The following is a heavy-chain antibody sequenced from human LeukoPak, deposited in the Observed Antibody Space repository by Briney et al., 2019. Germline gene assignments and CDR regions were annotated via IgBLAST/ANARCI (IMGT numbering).Heavy chain of an antibody. CDR3: AKNGGGQCYSHLDS. Sequence: GGSLRLSCAASGFTFSSYAMSWVRQAPGKGLEWVSGTSGSGGSTYYAGSVKGRFTISRDNSKNTLYLQMNSLRVEDTAVYYCAKNGGGQCYSHLDSWGQGTLVTVSS. CDR1: GFTFSSYA. D-gene: IGHD2-15*01. J-gene: IGHJ4*02. V-gene: IGHV3-23*01. CDR2: TSGSGGST.